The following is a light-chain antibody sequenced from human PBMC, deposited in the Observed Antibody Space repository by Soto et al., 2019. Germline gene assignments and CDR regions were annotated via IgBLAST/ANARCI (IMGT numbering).Light chain of an antibody. CDR1: SSDVGSYNL. V-gene: IGLV2-23*03. CDR2: EGS. J-gene: IGLJ1*01. CDR3: CSYAGSSTFASYV. Sequence: QSALTQPASVSGSPGQSITISCTGTSSDVGSYNLVSWYQHHPGKAPKLMIYEGSKRPSGVSNRFSGSKSGNTASLTISGLQAEDEADYYCCSYAGSSTFASYVFGTGTKVTVL.